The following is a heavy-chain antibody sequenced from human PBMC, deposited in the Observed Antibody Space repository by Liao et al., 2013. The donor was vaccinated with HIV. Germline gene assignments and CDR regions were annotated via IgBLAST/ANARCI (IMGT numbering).Heavy chain of an antibody. CDR1: HGSISSYY. Sequence: QVQLQELGPGLVKPSETLSLTCSVSHGSISSYYWTWIRQSAGRGLEWIGRISGSGSTNYNPSLKRRVTLSIDTSKNQFYLNLNSMTAADTAVYYCARGGGGFDIWGQGAVVIVSS. V-gene: IGHV4-4*07. CDR2: ISGSGST. CDR3: ARGGGGFDI. J-gene: IGHJ3*02.